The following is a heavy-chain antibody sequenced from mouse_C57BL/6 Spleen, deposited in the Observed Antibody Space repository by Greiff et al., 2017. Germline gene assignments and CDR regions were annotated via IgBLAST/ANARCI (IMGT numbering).Heavy chain of an antibody. CDR1: GYTFTSYW. D-gene: IGHD1-1*01. CDR2: IDPSDSYT. V-gene: IGHV1-69*01. CDR3: ASTTVVAPYDFDY. Sequence: QVQLQQPGAELVMPGASVKLSCKASGYTFTSYWMHWVKQRPGQGLEWIGEIDPSDSYTNYNQKFKGKSTLTVDKSSSTAYMQLSSLTSEDSAVYCGASTTVVAPYDFDYWGQGTTLTVSS. J-gene: IGHJ2*01.